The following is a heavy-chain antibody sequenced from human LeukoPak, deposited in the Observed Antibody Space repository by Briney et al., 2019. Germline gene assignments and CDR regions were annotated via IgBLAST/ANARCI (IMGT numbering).Heavy chain of an antibody. V-gene: IGHV3-30*18. D-gene: IGHD2-21*02. Sequence: GGSLRLSCVASGFTFSTYGMHWVRQAPGKGLEWVAVISYDGSNKYYADSVKGRFTISRDNSKNTLYLQMNSLRAEDTAVYYCAKGGGDWPDAFDIWGQGTMVTASS. J-gene: IGHJ3*02. CDR1: GFTFSTYG. CDR2: ISYDGSNK. CDR3: AKGGGDWPDAFDI.